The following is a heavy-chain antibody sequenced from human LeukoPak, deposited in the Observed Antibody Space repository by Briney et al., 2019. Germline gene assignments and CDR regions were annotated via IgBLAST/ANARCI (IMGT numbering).Heavy chain of an antibody. D-gene: IGHD1-26*01. V-gene: IGHV4-59*01. Sequence: SETLSLTCTVSGGSISSYYWSWIRQPPGKGLEWIGYIYYSGSTNYNPSLKSRVTISVDTSKNQFSLKLISVTAADTAVYYCARGGGNYGHYFDYWGQGALVTVSS. J-gene: IGHJ4*02. CDR1: GGSISSYY. CDR3: ARGGGNYGHYFDY. CDR2: IYYSGST.